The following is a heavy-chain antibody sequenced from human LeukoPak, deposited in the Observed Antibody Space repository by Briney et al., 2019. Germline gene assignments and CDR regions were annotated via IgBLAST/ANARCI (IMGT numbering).Heavy chain of an antibody. CDR1: GFTFSNYW. CDR3: AREDGRGVISPYYDL. CDR2: IKQDGSEK. Sequence: LPGGSLRLSCAASGFTFSNYWMNWVRRAPGKGLEWVANIKQDGSEKHYVDSVRGRFTISRDNAKKSLYLQMNSLRAEDTAVYYCAREDGRGVISPYYDLWGQGTLVTVSS. V-gene: IGHV3-7*01. D-gene: IGHD3-10*01. J-gene: IGHJ4*02.